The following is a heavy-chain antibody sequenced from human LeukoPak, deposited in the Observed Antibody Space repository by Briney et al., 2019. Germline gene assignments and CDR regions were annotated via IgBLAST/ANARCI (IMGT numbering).Heavy chain of an antibody. J-gene: IGHJ4*02. V-gene: IGHV3-23*01. CDR2: ITDSGGST. D-gene: IGHD6-6*01. CDR1: GFTFSSSV. Sequence: GGSLRLSLAASGFTFSSSVMRWVRQAPARGLEWVSSITDSGGSTYYTDSVKGRFTISRDNSENTLYLQMNSLRAEDTAIYYCAKCGSSSSDDYWGQGTLVTVSS. CDR3: AKCGSSSSDDY.